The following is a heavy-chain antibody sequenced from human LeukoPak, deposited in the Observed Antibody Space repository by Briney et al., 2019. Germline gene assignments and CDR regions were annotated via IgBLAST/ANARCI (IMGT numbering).Heavy chain of an antibody. CDR1: GFTFSSYA. J-gene: IGHJ6*02. D-gene: IGHD2-2*01. Sequence: GGSLRLSCSASGFTFSSYAMHWVRQAPGKGLEYVSAISSNGGSTYYADSVKGRFTISRDNSKNTLYLQMSSLRADDTAVYYCAKVVPAAPYYGMDVWGQGTTVTVSS. CDR2: ISSNGGST. CDR3: AKVVPAAPYYGMDV. V-gene: IGHV3-64D*06.